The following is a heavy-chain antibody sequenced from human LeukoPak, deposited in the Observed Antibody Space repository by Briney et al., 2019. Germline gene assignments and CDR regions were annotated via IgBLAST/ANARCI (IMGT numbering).Heavy chain of an antibody. CDR3: VREGEGPLSKDFDY. CDR2: IGPHSTFT. D-gene: IGHD2/OR15-2a*01. Sequence: ASVKVSCKSSGFTFTDHYIHWVRQGPGQGLEWMGYIGPHSTFTSSPQEFQGRVTMTRNASMSTAYMELTRLTSDDTAVYYCVREGEGPLSKDFDYWGQGTLVTVSS. CDR1: GFTFTDHY. J-gene: IGHJ4*02. V-gene: IGHV1-2*02.